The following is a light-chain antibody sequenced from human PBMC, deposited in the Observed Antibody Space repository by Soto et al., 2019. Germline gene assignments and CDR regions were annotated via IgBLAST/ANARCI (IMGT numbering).Light chain of an antibody. V-gene: IGKV3-20*01. CDR2: GAS. J-gene: IGKJ1*01. Sequence: EIVLTQSPGTLSLSPGERATPSCRASQSVGSTFLAWYQQKPGQAPRLLIYGASSRATGIPDRFSGSGSGTDFTLTISRLEPEDFAVYYCQQYGSSLWKFGQGTKVDIK. CDR1: QSVGSTF. CDR3: QQYGSSLWK.